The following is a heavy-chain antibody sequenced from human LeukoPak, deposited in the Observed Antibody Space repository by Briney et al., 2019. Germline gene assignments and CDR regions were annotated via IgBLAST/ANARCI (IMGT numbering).Heavy chain of an antibody. D-gene: IGHD2-2*01. V-gene: IGHV5-51*01. CDR1: GYTFTGDW. CDR2: IYPGDSDT. Sequence: GESLKISCKASGYTFTGDWIGWVRQMPGKGLEWMGIIYPGDSDTKYNAPFQGQVTISADKSISTAYLQWGSLKASDTATYYCARPALYFSRSVCPPYLDVWGKGTTVNVSS. J-gene: IGHJ6*03. CDR3: ARPALYFSRSVCPPYLDV.